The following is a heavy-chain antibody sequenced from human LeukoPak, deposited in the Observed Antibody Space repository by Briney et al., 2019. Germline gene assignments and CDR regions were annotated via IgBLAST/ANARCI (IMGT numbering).Heavy chain of an antibody. V-gene: IGHV4-38-2*01. J-gene: IGHJ4*02. CDR2: VYQSGIT. Sequence: SETLSLTCAVSGYSISSGYYWGWIRQPPGKGLEWIGNVYQSGITYYNASLKSRVTISVDTSKNQFSLKLNSVTAADAAVYYCARRYSNSYFDYWGQGTLVTVSS. CDR3: ARRYSNSYFDY. CDR1: GYSISSGYY. D-gene: IGHD4-11*01.